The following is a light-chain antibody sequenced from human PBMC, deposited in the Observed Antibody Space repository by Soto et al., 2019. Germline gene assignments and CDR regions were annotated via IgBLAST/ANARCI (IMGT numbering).Light chain of an antibody. Sequence: QSVLTQPASVSGSPGQSITISCTGTSSDVGGYNYVSWYQQHPGKAPKLMIYDVSNRPSGVSNRFSGSKSGNTASLTISGLQAEDEADYYCSSYTSSSILYVFRTGTKVTVL. CDR1: SSDVGGYNY. CDR3: SSYTSSSILYV. CDR2: DVS. V-gene: IGLV2-14*01. J-gene: IGLJ1*01.